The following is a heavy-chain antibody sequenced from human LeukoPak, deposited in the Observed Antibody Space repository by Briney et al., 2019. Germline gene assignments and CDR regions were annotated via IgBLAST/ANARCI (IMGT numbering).Heavy chain of an antibody. CDR1: GYSISSGYY. CDR2: IFHGGNT. J-gene: IGHJ4*02. CDR3: ARVLDYYVSGTYGFDY. Sequence: SETLSLTCTVSGYSISSGYYWGWIRQPPGKGLEWIASIFHGGNTFYNPSLKSRVTISVQTSENQFSLKLSSVTAAGTAVYYCARVLDYYVSGTYGFDYWGQGTLVTVSS. V-gene: IGHV4-38-2*02. D-gene: IGHD3-10*01.